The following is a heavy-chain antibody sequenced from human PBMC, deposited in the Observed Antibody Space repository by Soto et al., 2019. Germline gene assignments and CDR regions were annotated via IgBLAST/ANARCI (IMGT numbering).Heavy chain of an antibody. J-gene: IGHJ4*02. Sequence: QEQLVQSGAEVKKPGSSVKVSCKASGGLFSSYPISWVRQVPGQGLECMGGIIPVFQTAYYTQRFQGRVTITADESTNTAYMELSSLRSEDTAIYYGARGGSGYTWFNEFWGQGTLVTVSS. CDR2: IIPVFQTA. CDR3: ARGGSGYTWFNEF. CDR1: GGLFSSYP. D-gene: IGHD3-22*01. V-gene: IGHV1-69*01.